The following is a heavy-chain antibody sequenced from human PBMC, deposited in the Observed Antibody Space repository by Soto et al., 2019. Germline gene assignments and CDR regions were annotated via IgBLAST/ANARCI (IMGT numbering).Heavy chain of an antibody. CDR2: MYNSGSA. CDR1: GGSISGDH. Sequence: SETLSLTCSVSGGSISGDHWSWVRQPPGKGLEWIGYMYNSGSANNNPSLKSRVTISLDTPKNQVSLKLSSVTAADTAVYYCASGKQLDRFDYWGQGTQVTVSS. CDR3: ASGKQLDRFDY. D-gene: IGHD5-18*01. J-gene: IGHJ4*02. V-gene: IGHV4-59*01.